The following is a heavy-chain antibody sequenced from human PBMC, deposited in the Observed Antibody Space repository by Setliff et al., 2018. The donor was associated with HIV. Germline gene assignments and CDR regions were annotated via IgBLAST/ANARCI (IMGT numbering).Heavy chain of an antibody. J-gene: IGHJ5*02. D-gene: IGHD6-6*01. CDR3: ARDQSIAARYLFDP. V-gene: IGHV4-39*02. Sequence: SETLSLTCTVSGGSISSSTYYWGWVRQPPGKGLEWIGSVYFFGSTYYNPSLESRVTISVDTSKNQFSLNLTSASAADTAVYYCARDQSIAARYLFDPWGQGTLVTVSS. CDR1: GGSISSSTYY. CDR2: VYFFGST.